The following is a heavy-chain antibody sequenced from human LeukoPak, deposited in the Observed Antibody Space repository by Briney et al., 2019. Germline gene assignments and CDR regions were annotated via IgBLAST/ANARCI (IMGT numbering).Heavy chain of an antibody. Sequence: GGSLRLSCATSGLTFSTFWMHWVRQAPGKGLVWVSRINHDGSSTNYADSVKGRFTISRDNAKNTLYLQMNSLRAEDTAVYYCVRDWGYDSSGYWQKYFDTWGQGTLVTVSS. J-gene: IGHJ4*02. CDR1: GLTFSTFW. CDR3: VRDWGYDSSGYWQKYFDT. CDR2: INHDGSST. V-gene: IGHV3-74*01. D-gene: IGHD3-22*01.